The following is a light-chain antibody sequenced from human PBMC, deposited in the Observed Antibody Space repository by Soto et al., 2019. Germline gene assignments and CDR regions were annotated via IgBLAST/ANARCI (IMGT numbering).Light chain of an antibody. Sequence: DVVMTQSPLSLPVTLGQPASISCRSSQSLVFSDGNTYLNWFQQRPGQSPRRLVYEVSKRDSGVPDRFSGSRSGADFTLKITSMGAEDVGVYFCMQGSHWPWTFGQGTKVEIK. CDR1: QSLVFSDGNTY. V-gene: IGKV2-30*01. CDR3: MQGSHWPWT. J-gene: IGKJ1*01. CDR2: EVS.